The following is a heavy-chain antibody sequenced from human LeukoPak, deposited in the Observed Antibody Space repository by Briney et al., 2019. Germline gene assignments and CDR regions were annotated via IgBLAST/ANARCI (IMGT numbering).Heavy chain of an antibody. CDR1: GFTFGAYT. V-gene: IGHV3-21*01. CDR3: ARDFFHSSDSRPFDY. D-gene: IGHD3-22*01. Sequence: PGGSLRLSSAASGFTFGAYTINWVRQAPGKRLEWVSCIFSRSESILYADSVKGRFTISRDNAKNSLYLQMDSLRVEDTAVYYCARDFFHSSDSRPFDYWGQGTLVTVSS. CDR2: IFSRSESI. J-gene: IGHJ4*02.